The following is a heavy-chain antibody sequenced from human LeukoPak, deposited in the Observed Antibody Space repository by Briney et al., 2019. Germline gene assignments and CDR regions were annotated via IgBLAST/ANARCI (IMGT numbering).Heavy chain of an antibody. CDR3: ATNPLGSHCFGVDY. D-gene: IGHD3-10*01. V-gene: IGHV3-23*01. J-gene: IGHJ4*02. CDR1: GFTFSTYA. CDR2: ISGSGGST. Sequence: GGSLSLSCPASGFTFSTYAMICIRQAPGKGLEWVSGISGSGGSTYYADSVKGRFTISRDNSQNTLYLQMNSLRGEDTAVYYCATNPLGSHCFGVDYLVQGTLVTVSS.